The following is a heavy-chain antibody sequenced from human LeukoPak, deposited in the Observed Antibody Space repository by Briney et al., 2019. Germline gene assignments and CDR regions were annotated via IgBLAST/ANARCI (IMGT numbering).Heavy chain of an antibody. V-gene: IGHV4-61*02. J-gene: IGHJ6*03. CDR3: ARGARNYDFWSGPPPNYMDV. CDR2: IYTSGST. CDR1: GGSISSGSYY. Sequence: SQTLSLTCTVSGGSISSGSYYWSWIRQPAGKGLEWIGCIYTSGSTNYNPSLKSRVTISVDTSKNQFSLKLSSVTAADTAVYYCARGARNYDFWSGPPPNYMDVWGKGTTVTVSS. D-gene: IGHD3-3*01.